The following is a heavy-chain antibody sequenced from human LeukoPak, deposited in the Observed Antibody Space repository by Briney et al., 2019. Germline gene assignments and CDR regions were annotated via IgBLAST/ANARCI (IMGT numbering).Heavy chain of an antibody. Sequence: SVKVSCKASGGTFSSYAISWVRQAPGQGLEWMGGIIPIFGTANYAQKFQGWVTMTRDTSISTAYMELSRLRSDDTAVYFCASVIAASGTRNWYFDLWGRGTLVTVSS. CDR2: IIPIFGTA. V-gene: IGHV1-69*05. D-gene: IGHD6-13*01. CDR1: GGTFSSYA. CDR3: ASVIAASGTRNWYFDL. J-gene: IGHJ2*01.